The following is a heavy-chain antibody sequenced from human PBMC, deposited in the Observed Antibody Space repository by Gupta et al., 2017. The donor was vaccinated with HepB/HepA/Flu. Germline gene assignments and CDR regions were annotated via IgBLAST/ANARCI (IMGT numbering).Heavy chain of an antibody. CDR1: GFTVSRYW. CDR2: IKKDGSEK. D-gene: IGHD3-3*01. Sequence: EVQLVESGGGLVQPGGSLRLSCAASGFTVSRYWLSWVRKATGTGLEWGANIKKDGSEKYYVDSVKGRFTISRDNAKNSLYLQMNSLRAEDTAVYYCARDPNPYDFWSGYYGYYFDYWGQGTLVTVSS. V-gene: IGHV3-7*01. J-gene: IGHJ4*02. CDR3: ARDPNPYDFWSGYYGYYFDY.